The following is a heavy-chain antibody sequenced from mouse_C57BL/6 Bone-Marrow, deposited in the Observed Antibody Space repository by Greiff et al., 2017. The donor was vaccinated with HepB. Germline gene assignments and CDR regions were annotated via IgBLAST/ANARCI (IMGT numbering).Heavy chain of an antibody. CDR3: ARYDVRDYDYFDY. CDR2: IRNKANGYTT. J-gene: IGHJ2*01. CDR1: GFTFTDYY. D-gene: IGHD1-1*01. V-gene: IGHV7-3*01. Sequence: EVKLVESGGGLVQPGGSLSLSCAASGFTFTDYYMSWVRQPPGKALEWLGFIRNKANGYTTEYSASVKGRFTISLDNSHSTLYLQLNALRAEDSATYYCARYDVRDYDYFDYWGQGTTLTVSS.